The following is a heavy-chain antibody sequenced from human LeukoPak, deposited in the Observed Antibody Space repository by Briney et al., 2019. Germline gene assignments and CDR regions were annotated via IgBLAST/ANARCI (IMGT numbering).Heavy chain of an antibody. V-gene: IGHV3-7*01. CDR1: EFTFSNYW. CDR3: ARRYFDL. CDR2: IKQDGSEK. Sequence: GGSLRLSCAASEFTFSNYWMHWVRQAPGKGLEWVANIKQDGSEKYYVDSVKGRFTISRDNAKNSLYLQMNSLRAEDTAVYYCARRYFDLWGRGTLVTVSS. J-gene: IGHJ2*01.